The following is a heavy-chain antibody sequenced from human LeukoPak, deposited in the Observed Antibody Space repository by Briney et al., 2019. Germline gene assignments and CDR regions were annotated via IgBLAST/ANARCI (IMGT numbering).Heavy chain of an antibody. CDR1: GYTFSSFG. D-gene: IGHD1-26*01. J-gene: IGHJ6*03. CDR3: TRDPLVGPSYYYYYMDV. V-gene: IGHV1-18*01. CDR2: ISAYNGNT. Sequence: GASVKVSCKTSGYTFSSFGISWLRQAPGQGLEWMAWISAYNGNTNYAQKFRGRVTVTIDTSTTTAYMELGSLRSDDTAVYYCTRDPLVGPSYYYYYMDVWGKGTTLTVSS.